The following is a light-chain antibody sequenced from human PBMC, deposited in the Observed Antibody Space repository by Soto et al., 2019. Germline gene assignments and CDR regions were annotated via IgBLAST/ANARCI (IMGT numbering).Light chain of an antibody. CDR3: HHSGTSHT. Sequence: EIVLTQSPGTLSLSPGERATLSCRASQTVSSNYLAWYQQKPGQAPSLLIYGASTRATGISDRFSGSGSGTDFTLTISRLEPADFAVFYCHHSGTSHTFGQGTRLEIK. CDR2: GAS. CDR1: QTVSSNY. V-gene: IGKV3-20*01. J-gene: IGKJ2*01.